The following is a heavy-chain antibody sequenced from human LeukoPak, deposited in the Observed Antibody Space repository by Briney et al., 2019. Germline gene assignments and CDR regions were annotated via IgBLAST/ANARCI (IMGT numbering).Heavy chain of an antibody. J-gene: IGHJ4*02. V-gene: IGHV4-59*08. CDR1: GGSISSYY. Sequence: SETLSLTCTVSGGSISSYYWSWIRQPPGKGLEWIGSIHYSGSTTYNPSLKSPVTISVDTSKNQFSLKLSSVTAADTAVYYCARRLGSSSTGFDYWGQGTLVTVPS. CDR3: ARRLGSSSTGFDY. CDR2: IHYSGST. D-gene: IGHD2-2*01.